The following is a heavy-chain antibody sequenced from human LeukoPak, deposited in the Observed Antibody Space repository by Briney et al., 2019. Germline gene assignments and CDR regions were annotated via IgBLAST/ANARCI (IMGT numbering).Heavy chain of an antibody. CDR1: GFTFSSYG. CDR3: ARGLGGTGARYFDY. V-gene: IGHV3-30*02. Sequence: SGGSLRLSCAASGFTFSSYGMHWLRQAPGKGLEWVAFIRYDGSNKYYADSVKGRFTISRDNSKNTLYLQMNSLRAEDTAVYYCARGLGGTGARYFDYWGQGTLVTVSS. CDR2: IRYDGSNK. D-gene: IGHD3/OR15-3a*01. J-gene: IGHJ4*02.